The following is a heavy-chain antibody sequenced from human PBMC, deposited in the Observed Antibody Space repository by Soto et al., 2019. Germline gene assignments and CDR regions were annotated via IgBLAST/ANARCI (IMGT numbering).Heavy chain of an antibody. J-gene: IGHJ5*02. CDR1: GYTFSRYW. CDR2: IYPADSDT. V-gene: IGHV5-51*01. D-gene: IGHD3-22*01. CDR3: ARKDSSGYSNWFDP. Sequence: GESLKISCKTSGYTFSRYWIAWVRQTPGRGPEWMGIIYPADSDTRYSPSSQGQVTISADKSTSTAYLHWNSLKASDSATYYCARKDSSGYSNWFDPWGQGTLVTVSS.